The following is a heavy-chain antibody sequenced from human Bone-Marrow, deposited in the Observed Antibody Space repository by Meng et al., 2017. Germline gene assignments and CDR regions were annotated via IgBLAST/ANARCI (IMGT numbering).Heavy chain of an antibody. J-gene: IGHJ4*02. Sequence: QGQLVQSGVEVKKPGASVKVSCEASGYTLSSDGFSWVRQAPGQGLEWMGWINAYNGNTDYAQKFQGRVTMTTDTSTSTAYMELRSLRSDDTAAYYCATRGNPYLNCWGQGTLVTVSS. V-gene: IGHV1-18*01. CDR1: GYTLSSDG. CDR2: INAYNGNT. CDR3: ATRGNPYLNC.